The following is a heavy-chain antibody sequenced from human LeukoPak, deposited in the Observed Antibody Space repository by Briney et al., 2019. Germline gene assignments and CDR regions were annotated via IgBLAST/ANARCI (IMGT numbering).Heavy chain of an antibody. CDR1: RGTFSSYA. CDR2: IIPIFGTA. Sequence: SVKVSCKASRGTFSSYAISWVRQAPGQGLEWMGGIIPIFGTANYAQKFQGRVTITTDESTSTAYMELSSLRSEDTAVYYCARDLGQAFDIWGQGTMVTVSS. V-gene: IGHV1-69*05. J-gene: IGHJ3*02. CDR3: ARDLGQAFDI.